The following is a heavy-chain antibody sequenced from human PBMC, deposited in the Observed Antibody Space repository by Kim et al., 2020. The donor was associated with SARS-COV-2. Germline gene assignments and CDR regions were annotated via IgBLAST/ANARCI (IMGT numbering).Heavy chain of an antibody. CDR1: GFTFCTYN. Sequence: GGSLRLSCAASGFTFCTYNMHWVRQAPGKGLEWVSYISGNGAAEYYADSVKGRFIISRDNVKNSLYLQMNSLRDEDTALYYCARDMRGTGWYFDYWGQGTLVTVSS. J-gene: IGHJ4*02. D-gene: IGHD6-19*01. V-gene: IGHV3-48*02. CDR2: ISGNGAAE. CDR3: ARDMRGTGWYFDY.